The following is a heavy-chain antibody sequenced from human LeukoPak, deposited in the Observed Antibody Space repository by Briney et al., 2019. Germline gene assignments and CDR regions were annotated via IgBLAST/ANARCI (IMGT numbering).Heavy chain of an antibody. V-gene: IGHV3-23*01. D-gene: IGHD3-9*01. J-gene: IGHJ4*02. Sequence: GGSLRLSCAASGFSFSSYGMTWVRQGPGKGLEWVSAVSGSGTSTYYADSVKGRFTISRDNSKNILYLQMNSLRAEDTAVYYCAKGSQYNILTGFIVGAMDDFDHWGQGTLVTVSS. CDR3: AKGSQYNILTGFIVGAMDDFDH. CDR1: GFSFSSYG. CDR2: VSGSGTST.